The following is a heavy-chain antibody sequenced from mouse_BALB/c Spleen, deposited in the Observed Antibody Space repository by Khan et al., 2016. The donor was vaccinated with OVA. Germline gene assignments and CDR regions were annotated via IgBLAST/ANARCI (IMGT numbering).Heavy chain of an antibody. V-gene: IGHV3-8*02. CDR2: MISSGYT. J-gene: IGHJ3*01. CDR1: GDSISSGY. CDR3: ARSTSRYAFAY. D-gene: IGHD2-14*01. Sequence: EVKLLESGPSLVQPSQTLSLTCSVTGDSISSGYWSWIRKFPGNKLEYMGYMISSGYTYYNPSLKSRISIPRHTSKNQYYLQLNSVTTEDTATYYCARSTSRYAFAYWGQGTLVTVSA.